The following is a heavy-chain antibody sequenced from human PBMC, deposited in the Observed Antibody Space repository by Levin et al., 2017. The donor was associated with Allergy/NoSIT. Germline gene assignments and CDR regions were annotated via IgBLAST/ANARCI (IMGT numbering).Heavy chain of an antibody. CDR2: ISGSGGST. CDR3: AKLRYFDWLPEFGY. D-gene: IGHD3-9*01. CDR1: GFTFSSYA. V-gene: IGHV3-23*01. Sequence: SGGSLRLSCAASGFTFSSYAMSWVRQAPGKGLEWVSAISGSGGSTYYADSVKGRFTISRDNSKNTLYLQMNSLRAEDTAVYYCAKLRYFDWLPEFGYWGQGTLVTVSS. J-gene: IGHJ4*02.